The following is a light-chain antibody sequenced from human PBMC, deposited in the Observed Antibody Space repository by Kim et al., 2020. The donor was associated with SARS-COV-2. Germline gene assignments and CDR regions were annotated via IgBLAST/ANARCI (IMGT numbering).Light chain of an antibody. Sequence: PASISCRSSQSLLHSNGYNYLDWYLQKPGQSPQLLIYLSSTRASGVPDRFSGSGSGTDFTLKISRVEAEDVGVYYCMQALQTPKTFGQGTKLEIK. CDR3: MQALQTPKT. J-gene: IGKJ2*01. V-gene: IGKV2-28*01. CDR1: QSLLHSNGYNY. CDR2: LSS.